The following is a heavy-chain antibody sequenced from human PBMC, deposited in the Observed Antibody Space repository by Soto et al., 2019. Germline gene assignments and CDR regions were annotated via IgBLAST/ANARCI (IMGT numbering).Heavy chain of an antibody. CDR2: IKQDGSEK. J-gene: IGHJ4*02. CDR3: AREDYSLTDY. V-gene: IGHV3-7*04. CDR1: GFTFSSYW. D-gene: IGHD4-4*01. Sequence: EVQLVESGGGLVQPGGSLRLSCAASGFTFSSYWMSWGRQAPGKGLEWVANIKQDGSEKYYVDSVNGRLTISRDNAKNSLYLQMNSLRAEDTAVYYCAREDYSLTDYWGQGTLVTVSS.